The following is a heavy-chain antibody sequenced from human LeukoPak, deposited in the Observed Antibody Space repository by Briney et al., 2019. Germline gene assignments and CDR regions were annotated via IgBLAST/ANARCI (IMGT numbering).Heavy chain of an antibody. CDR2: ICGNGGDT. V-gene: IGHV3-43*02. Sequence: QAGGSLRLSCAASGFTFDDYAMHWVRQAPGKGLEWVSLICGNGGDTCYGDSVKGLFSISRDNSRNSLFLQMNSLRAEDTALYYCAKGRRSTSRYGAFDIWGLGTMVTVSS. CDR3: AKGRRSTSRYGAFDI. J-gene: IGHJ3*02. CDR1: GFTFDDYA. D-gene: IGHD6-13*01.